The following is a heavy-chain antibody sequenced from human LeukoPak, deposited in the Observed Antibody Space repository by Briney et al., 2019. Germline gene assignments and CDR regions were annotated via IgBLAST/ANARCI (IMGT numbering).Heavy chain of an antibody. CDR2: INSDGSTR. J-gene: IGHJ4*02. CDR1: GFTFTTSL. V-gene: IGHV3-74*01. D-gene: IGHD5-24*01. CDR3: VRPQDGYNGFDC. Sequence: GGSLRLSCAASGFTFTTSLMHWVRQAPGKGLVWVSRINSDGSTRNYADSVKGRFTISRDNAKNALYLQMDSLRAEDAAVYYCVRPQDGYNGFDCWGQGTLVTVSS.